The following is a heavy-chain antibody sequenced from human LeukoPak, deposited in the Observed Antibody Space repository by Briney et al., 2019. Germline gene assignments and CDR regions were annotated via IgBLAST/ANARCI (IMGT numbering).Heavy chain of an antibody. CDR3: ARHRIAARGSFDY. V-gene: IGHV4-39*01. CDR2: IYYSGST. D-gene: IGHD6-6*01. Sequence: SSETLSLTCTVSGGSIGSGYYYWGWIRQPPGRGLEWIGSIYYSGSTYYNPSLKSRVTISEDTSKNQFSLKLNSVTAADTAVYYCARHRIAARGSFDYWGQGTLVTVSS. J-gene: IGHJ4*02. CDR1: GGSIGSGYYY.